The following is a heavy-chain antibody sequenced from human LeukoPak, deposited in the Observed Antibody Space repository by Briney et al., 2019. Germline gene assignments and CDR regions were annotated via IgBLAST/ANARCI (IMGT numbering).Heavy chain of an antibody. CDR2: IYYSGST. D-gene: IGHD6-19*01. V-gene: IGHV4-59*01. J-gene: IGHJ4*02. CDR3: ARTSVAGRGDYFDY. Sequence: PSETLSLTSSVYGGSFSGYYWSWIRQPPGKGLEWIGYIYYSGSTNYNPSLKSRVTISVDTSKNQFSLKLSSVTAADTAVYYCARTSVAGRGDYFDYWGQGTLVTVSS. CDR1: GGSFSGYY.